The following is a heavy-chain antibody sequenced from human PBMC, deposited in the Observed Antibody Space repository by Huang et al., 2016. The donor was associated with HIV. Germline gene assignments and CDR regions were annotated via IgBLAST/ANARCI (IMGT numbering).Heavy chain of an antibody. J-gene: IGHJ6*02. CDR1: GLRFSNAW. V-gene: IGHV3-15*01. CDR2: IKSRTDGGTT. Sequence: DVHLVESGGDLVKPGGSLKLSCVVSGLRFSNAWMGWGRLAPGKWLEWIGRIKSRTDGGTTDYAGPVKGRFTISRDDSKNTLYLQMRSLKTEDTAVYFCTTLRVGDTYYFYAMDVWGQGTSVTVSS. D-gene: IGHD3-10*01. CDR3: TTLRVGDTYYFYAMDV.